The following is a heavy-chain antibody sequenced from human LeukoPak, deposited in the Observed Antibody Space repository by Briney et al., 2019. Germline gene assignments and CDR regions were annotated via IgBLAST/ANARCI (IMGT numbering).Heavy chain of an antibody. D-gene: IGHD1-26*01. CDR3: LEKSYRRYFDY. J-gene: IGHJ4*02. V-gene: IGHV4-59*01. Sequence: SETLSLTCTVSGDSISSYYCDWIRQPPGKGLEWIGYIYYSGTTNYNPSLKSRVTISVDTSKNQFSLKLSSVTAADPAVEYWLEKSYRRYFDYWGQGSLVTVSS. CDR2: IYYSGTT. CDR1: GDSISSYY.